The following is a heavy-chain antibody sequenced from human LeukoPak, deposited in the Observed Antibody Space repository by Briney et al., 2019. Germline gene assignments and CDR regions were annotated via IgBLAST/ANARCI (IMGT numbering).Heavy chain of an antibody. J-gene: IGHJ6*02. D-gene: IGHD3-10*01. CDR1: GGSFSGYY. Sequence: SETLSLTCAVYGGSFSGYYWSWIRQPPGKGLEWIGEINHSGSTNYNPSLKSRVTISVDTSKNQFSLKLSSVTAADTAVYYCARGNPYYGSGSPIYYYYYGMDVWGQGTTVTVSS. CDR2: INHSGST. CDR3: ARGNPYYGSGSPIYYYYYGMDV. V-gene: IGHV4-34*01.